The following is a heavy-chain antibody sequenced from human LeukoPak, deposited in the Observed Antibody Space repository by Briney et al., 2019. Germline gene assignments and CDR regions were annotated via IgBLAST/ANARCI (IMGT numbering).Heavy chain of an antibody. Sequence: GGSLRLSCAASGFTFRSYEMNWVRQAPGKGLEWVSYISSSGSTIYYADSVKGRFTISRDNAKNSLYLQMNSLRAEDTAVYYCASSPFLAYCGGDCYLDVWGKGTTVTVSS. CDR1: GFTFRSYE. J-gene: IGHJ6*03. CDR3: ASSPFLAYCGGDCYLDV. D-gene: IGHD2-21*01. CDR2: ISSSGSTI. V-gene: IGHV3-48*03.